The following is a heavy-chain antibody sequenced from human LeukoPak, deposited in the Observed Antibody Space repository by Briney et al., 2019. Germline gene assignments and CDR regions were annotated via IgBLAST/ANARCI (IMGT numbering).Heavy chain of an antibody. D-gene: IGHD4-17*01. J-gene: IGHJ6*02. CDR2: TSGSGGST. CDR3: AKGMVTTGIYYGMDV. V-gene: IGHV3-23*01. Sequence: GGSLRLSCAASGFTFSSYGMSWVRQAPGKGLEWVSATSGSGGSTYYADSVKGRFTISRDNSKNTLYLQMNSLRAEDTAVYYCAKGMVTTGIYYGMDVWGQGTTVTVSS. CDR1: GFTFSSYG.